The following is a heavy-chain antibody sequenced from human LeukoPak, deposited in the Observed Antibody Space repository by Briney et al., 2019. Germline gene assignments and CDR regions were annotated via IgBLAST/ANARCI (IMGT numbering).Heavy chain of an antibody. D-gene: IGHD6-6*01. J-gene: IGHJ4*02. CDR3: TTYMAARPDNFGF. CDR2: VKSKTSGGTT. V-gene: IGHV3-15*01. CDR1: GFNFNNAW. Sequence: GGSLRLSCAASGFNFNNAWMSWVRQAPGMGLEWVGRVKSKTSGGTTDYAAPVEGRFTISRDDSKNTLFLQMNSQKTEDTAFYYCTTYMAARPDNFGFWGQGTLVTVSS.